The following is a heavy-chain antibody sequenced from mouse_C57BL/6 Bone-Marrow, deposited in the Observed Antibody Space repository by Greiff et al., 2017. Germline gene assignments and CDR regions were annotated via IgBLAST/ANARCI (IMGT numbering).Heavy chain of an antibody. CDR3: AREPLLWLRRRGLGASYYFDY. D-gene: IGHD2-2*01. Sequence: QVQLQQPGAELVKPGASVKLSCKASGYTFTSYWMHWVKQRPGRGLEWIGRIDPNSGGTKYNEKFKSKATLTVDKPSSTAYMQLSSLTSEDSAVYYSAREPLLWLRRRGLGASYYFDYWGQGTTLTVSS. J-gene: IGHJ2*01. V-gene: IGHV1-72*01. CDR1: GYTFTSYW. CDR2: IDPNSGGT.